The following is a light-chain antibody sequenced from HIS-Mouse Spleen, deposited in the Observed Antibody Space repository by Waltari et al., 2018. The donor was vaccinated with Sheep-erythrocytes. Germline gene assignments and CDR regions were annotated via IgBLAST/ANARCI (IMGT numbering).Light chain of an antibody. CDR3: CSYTGSYNHV. V-gene: IGLV2-11*01. Sequence: QSALTQPRSVSGSPGQSVTISFTGTSSDVGGYNYVSWYQQHPGKAPNVMLYDVSKRPSGRPDLFSGSKSGNPASLTISALQAEDDADYYCCSYTGSYNHVFATGTKVTVL. CDR1: SSDVGGYNY. J-gene: IGLJ1*01. CDR2: DVS.